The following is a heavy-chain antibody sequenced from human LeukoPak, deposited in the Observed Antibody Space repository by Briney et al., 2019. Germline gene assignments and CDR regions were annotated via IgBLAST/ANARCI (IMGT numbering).Heavy chain of an antibody. CDR2: ISGSGGST. V-gene: IGHV3-23*01. CDR1: GFTFSSYA. CDR3: AKDSDRITIFGVPHKGDAFDI. Sequence: GGSLRLSCAASGFTFSSYAMSWVRQAPGKGLEWVSAISGSGGSTYYADSVKGRFTISRDNSKNTLYLQMNSLRAEDTAVYYCAKDSDRITIFGVPHKGDAFDIWGQGTMVTVSS. J-gene: IGHJ3*02. D-gene: IGHD3-3*01.